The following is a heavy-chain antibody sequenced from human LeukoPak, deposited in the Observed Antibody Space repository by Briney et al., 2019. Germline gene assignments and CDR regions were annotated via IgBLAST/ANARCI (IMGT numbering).Heavy chain of an antibody. Sequence: PSETLSLTCTVSGGSISSYYWSWIRQPPGKGLEWIGYIYYSGSTNYNPSLRSRVTISVDTSKNQFSLKLSSVTAADTAVYYCARHGSDDGWFDPWGQGTLVTVSS. CDR1: GGSISSYY. CDR3: ARHGSDDGWFDP. J-gene: IGHJ5*02. V-gene: IGHV4-59*08. CDR2: IYYSGST. D-gene: IGHD1-1*01.